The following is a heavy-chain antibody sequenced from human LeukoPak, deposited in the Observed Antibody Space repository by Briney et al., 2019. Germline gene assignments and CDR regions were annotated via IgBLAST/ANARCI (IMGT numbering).Heavy chain of an antibody. CDR1: GGSISNYY. J-gene: IGHJ1*01. D-gene: IGHD6-19*01. Sequence: SETLSLTCTVSGGSISNYYWYWMRQPPGKGLECIGYTYYSGNANYNPSLKSRVTISVDTSKNQFSLKLSSVTAADTAVYYCARHATSSGWYSEYFQHWGQGALVTVSS. CDR2: TYYSGNA. V-gene: IGHV4-59*08. CDR3: ARHATSSGWYSEYFQH.